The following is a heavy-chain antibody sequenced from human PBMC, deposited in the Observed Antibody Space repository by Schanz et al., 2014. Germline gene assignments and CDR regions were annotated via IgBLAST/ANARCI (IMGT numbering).Heavy chain of an antibody. CDR3: VRDGDERLVVSFDQ. J-gene: IGHJ4*02. D-gene: IGHD2-2*01. CDR1: GYSFNLFG. CDR2: ISAYNGNM. V-gene: IGHV1-18*04. Sequence: QVQLVQSGAEVQKPGASVMLSCKTSGYSFNLFGVSWVRQAPGQGLEWMGWISAYNGNMNYAPKFQGRVTMTTDTYTSTAYMELRILRSGDTAVYSCVRDGDERLVVSFDQWGQGTLVTVSS.